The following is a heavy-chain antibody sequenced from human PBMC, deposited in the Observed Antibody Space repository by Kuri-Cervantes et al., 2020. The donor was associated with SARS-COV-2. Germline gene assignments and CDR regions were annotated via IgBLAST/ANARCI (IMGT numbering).Heavy chain of an antibody. CDR2: IWYDGSNK. J-gene: IGHJ4*02. V-gene: IGHV3-33*01. CDR3: ARVESGGSWAVDY. CDR1: GFTFSSYG. Sequence: GGSLRLSCAASGFTFSSYGMHWVRQAPGKGLEWVAVIWYDGSNKYYADSVKGRFTISRDNSKNTLYLQMNSLRAEDTAVYYCARVESGGSWAVDYWAQGTLVTVSS. D-gene: IGHD2-15*01.